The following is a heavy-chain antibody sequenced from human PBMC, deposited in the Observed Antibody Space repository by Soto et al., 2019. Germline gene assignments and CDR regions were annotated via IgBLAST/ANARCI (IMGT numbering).Heavy chain of an antibody. CDR3: ARLPPKKYSSSPNWFDP. CDR2: IYYSGST. CDR1: GGSISSYY. J-gene: IGHJ5*02. V-gene: IGHV4-59*12. Sequence: SETLSLTCTVSGGSISSYYWSWIRQPPGKGLEWIGYIYYSGSTNYNPSLKSRVTISVDKSKNQFSLKLSSVTAADTAVYYCARLPPKKYSSSPNWFDPWGQGTLVTVSS. D-gene: IGHD6-13*01.